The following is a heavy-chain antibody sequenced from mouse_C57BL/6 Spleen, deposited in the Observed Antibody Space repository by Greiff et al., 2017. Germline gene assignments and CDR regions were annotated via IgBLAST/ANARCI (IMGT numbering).Heavy chain of an antibody. Sequence: VQLQQSGAELAKPGASVKLSCKASGYTFTSYWLHWVKQRPGQGLEWIGYINPSSGYTKYNQKFKDKATLTADNSSRTAYMQLSSLTYEDSAVYYCARTVVADWYFDVWGTGTTVTVSS. D-gene: IGHD1-1*01. CDR2: INPSSGYT. V-gene: IGHV1-7*01. CDR1: GYTFTSYW. CDR3: ARTVVADWYFDV. J-gene: IGHJ1*03.